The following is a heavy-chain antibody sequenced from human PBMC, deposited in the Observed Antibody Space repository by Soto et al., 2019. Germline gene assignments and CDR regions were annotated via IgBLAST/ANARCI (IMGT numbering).Heavy chain of an antibody. CDR2: IIPILGIA. CDR1: GGTFSSYT. D-gene: IGHD2-2*01. CDR3: ASGWTCSSTSCYLDYSY. J-gene: IGHJ4*02. V-gene: IGHV1-69*02. Sequence: ASVKVSCKASGGTFSSYTISWVRQAPGQGLEWMGRIIPILGIANYAQKFQGRVTITADKSTSTDYMELSSLRSEDTAVYYCASGWTCSSTSCYLDYSYWGQGTLVTVSS.